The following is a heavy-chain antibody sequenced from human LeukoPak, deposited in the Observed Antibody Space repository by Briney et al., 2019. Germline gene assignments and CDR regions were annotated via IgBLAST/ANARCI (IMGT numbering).Heavy chain of an antibody. CDR2: IIPIFGTA. CDR3: ARGGWELLNNWFDP. CDR1: RGTFSSYA. Sequence: ASVKVSCKASRGTFSSYAISWVRQAPGQGLEWMGGIIPIFGTANYAQKFQGRVTITADESTSTAYMELSSLRSEDTAVYYCARGGWELLNNWFDPWGQGTLVTVSS. V-gene: IGHV1-69*13. D-gene: IGHD1-26*01. J-gene: IGHJ5*02.